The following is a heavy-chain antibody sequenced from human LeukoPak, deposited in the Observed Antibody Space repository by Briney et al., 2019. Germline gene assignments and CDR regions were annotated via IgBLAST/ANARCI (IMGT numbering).Heavy chain of an antibody. V-gene: IGHV4-31*03. CDR1: GGSISSGGYY. Sequence: PSETLSLTCTVSGGSISSGGYYWSWIRQHPGKGLEWIGYIYYSGSTCYNPSLNSRVTISVDTSKNQFSLKLSSVTAADTAVYYCARDRDREGAFDIWGQGTMVTVSS. J-gene: IGHJ3*02. CDR2: IYYSGST. D-gene: IGHD2-15*01. CDR3: ARDRDREGAFDI.